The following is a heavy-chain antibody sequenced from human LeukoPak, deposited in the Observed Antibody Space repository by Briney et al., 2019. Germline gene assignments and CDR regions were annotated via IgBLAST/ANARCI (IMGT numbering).Heavy chain of an antibody. D-gene: IGHD2-2*01. Sequence: PSETLSLTCTVSGGSISSSSYYWGWIRQPPGKGLEWIGGIYYSGSTYYNPSLKSRVTISVDTSKNQFSLKLSSVTAADTAVYYCARDRRRPEIDIVVVPAAIRTWGQGTLVTVSS. CDR2: IYYSGST. V-gene: IGHV4-39*07. J-gene: IGHJ5*02. CDR3: ARDRRRPEIDIVVVPAAIRT. CDR1: GGSISSSSYY.